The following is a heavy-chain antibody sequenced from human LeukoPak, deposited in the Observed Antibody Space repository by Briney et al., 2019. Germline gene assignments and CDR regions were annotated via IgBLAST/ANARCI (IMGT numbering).Heavy chain of an antibody. CDR2: IYYSKNT. CDR1: GGSISSSAY. V-gene: IGHV4-39*01. D-gene: IGHD5-18*01. Sequence: SETLSLTCTVSGGSISSSAYWGWIRQPPGKRLEWIGSIYYSKNTYYNPSLKSRVTISADTSENQFSLTLGSVSATDTAVYYCVSPRGFSYGYFDYWGQGTLVTVSS. J-gene: IGHJ4*02. CDR3: VSPRGFSYGYFDY.